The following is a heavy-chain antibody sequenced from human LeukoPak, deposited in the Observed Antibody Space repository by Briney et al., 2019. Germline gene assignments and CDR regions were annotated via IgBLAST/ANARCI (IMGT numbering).Heavy chain of an antibody. CDR2: IAHHGNNK. Sequence: GGSLRLSCVDCLLCLHHSPLLYLDQGPGKGLEWVAYIAHHGNNKYYADSVKGRFTISRDNSKGSLVFHMNSLGDYCAAVNCYTKGCAWGATDWGQGTLVRVSS. D-gene: IGHD7-27*01. J-gene: IGHJ4*02. CDR1: LLCLHHSP. CDR3: TKGCAWGATD. V-gene: IGHV3-30*02.